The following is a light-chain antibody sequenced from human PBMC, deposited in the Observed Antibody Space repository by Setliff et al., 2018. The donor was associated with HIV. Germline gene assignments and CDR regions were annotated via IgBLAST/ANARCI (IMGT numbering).Light chain of an antibody. CDR2: DVT. CDR1: SSDVGGYNY. CDR3: SSYTTSSTVV. J-gene: IGLJ2*01. V-gene: IGLV2-11*01. Sequence: SPGQSVTISCTGTSSDVGGYNYVSWYQQYPGKAPKLMIYDVTKRPSGVPDRFSGSKSDNTASLTISGLQAEDEADYYCSSYTTSSTVVFGGGTKVTVL.